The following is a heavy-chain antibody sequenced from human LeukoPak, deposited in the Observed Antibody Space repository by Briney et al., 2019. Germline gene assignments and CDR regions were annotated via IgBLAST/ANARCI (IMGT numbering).Heavy chain of an antibody. V-gene: IGHV4-59*01. J-gene: IGHJ4*02. CDR1: GGSISSYY. D-gene: IGHD1-26*01. CDR3: ARVAVGATFFDY. Sequence: SETLSLTCTVSGGSISSYYWSWIRQPPGKGLEWIGYIYYSGSTNYNPSLKSRVTISVDTSKNQFSLKLSSVAAADTAVYYCARVAVGATFFDYWGQGTLDTVSS. CDR2: IYYSGST.